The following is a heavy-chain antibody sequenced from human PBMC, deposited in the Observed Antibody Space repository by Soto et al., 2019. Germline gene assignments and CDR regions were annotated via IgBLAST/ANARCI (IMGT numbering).Heavy chain of an antibody. CDR2: ISSSSSYI. Sequence: VGSLRLSCAASGFTFSSYSMNWVRQAPGKGLEWVSSISSSSSYIYYADSVKGRFTISRDNAKNSLYLQMNSLRAEDTAVYYCAKPHSSGWYSMDYWGQGTLVTVSS. CDR3: AKPHSSGWYSMDY. V-gene: IGHV3-21*01. D-gene: IGHD6-19*01. CDR1: GFTFSSYS. J-gene: IGHJ4*02.